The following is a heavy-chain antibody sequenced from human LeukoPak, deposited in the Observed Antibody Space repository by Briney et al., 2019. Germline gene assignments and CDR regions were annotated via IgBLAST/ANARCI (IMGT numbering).Heavy chain of an antibody. V-gene: IGHV4-59*01. CDR3: ARDLAAAGTIDP. Sequence: TSETLSLTCTVSGGSISSYYWSWIRQPPGKGLEWIGYIYHSGSTNYNPSLKSRATISEDTSKNQFSLKLSSVTAADTAVYYCARDLAAAGTIDPWGQGTLVTVPS. J-gene: IGHJ5*02. D-gene: IGHD6-13*01. CDR1: GGSISSYY. CDR2: IYHSGST.